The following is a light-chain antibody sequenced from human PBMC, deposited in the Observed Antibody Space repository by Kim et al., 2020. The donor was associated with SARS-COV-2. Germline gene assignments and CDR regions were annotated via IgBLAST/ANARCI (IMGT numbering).Light chain of an antibody. V-gene: IGLV2-14*03. CDR2: DVS. CDR3: SSYTSSSPVL. Sequence: GQSITISCTGTSSDVGGYNYVSWYQQHPGKAPKLMIYDVSNRPLGVSNRFSASKSGNTASLTISGLQAEDEADYYCSSYTSSSPVLFGGGTQLTVL. J-gene: IGLJ2*01. CDR1: SSDVGGYNY.